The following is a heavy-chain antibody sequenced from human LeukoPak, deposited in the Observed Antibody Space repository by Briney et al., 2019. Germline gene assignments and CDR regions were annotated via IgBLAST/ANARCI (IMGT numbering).Heavy chain of an antibody. D-gene: IGHD3-9*01. CDR3: ASDDILTGYCNY. CDR2: IRHDESKK. J-gene: IGHJ4*02. CDR1: GFIFSKNG. V-gene: IGHV3-30*02. Sequence: GGSLRLSCAASGFIFSKNGMHWVRQAPGKGLEWVAFIRHDESKKYYADSVKGRFTISRDNSKNTLYLQMNSLRAEDTAVYYCASDDILTGYCNYWGQGTLVTVSS.